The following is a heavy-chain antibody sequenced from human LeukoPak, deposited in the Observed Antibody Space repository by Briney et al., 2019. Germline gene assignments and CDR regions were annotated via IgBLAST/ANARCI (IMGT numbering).Heavy chain of an antibody. D-gene: IGHD1-14*01. V-gene: IGHV4-61*01. J-gene: IGHJ3*01. CDR1: GGSISSSSYY. CDR2: IYYSGIT. Sequence: PSETLSLTCTVSGGSISSSSYYWNWIRQPPGKGLEWIGYIYYSGITNYNPSLKSRVTISVDTSKSQFSLKLSSVTAADTALYYCAKWTEGGAFDSWGQGTMLIVSS. CDR3: AKWTEGGAFDS.